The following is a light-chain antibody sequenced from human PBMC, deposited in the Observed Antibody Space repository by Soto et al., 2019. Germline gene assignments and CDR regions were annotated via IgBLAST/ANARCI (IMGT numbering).Light chain of an antibody. Sequence: QCVLTKPAYVSGSAGQSLAISCTGVRTDVDGYDYVSWYQQHPGQAPQLIIYGVYNRPSGVSHRFSGSKSGDTASLTISGLQAEDEADYYCTSYTSSTPFYVFGTGTKVTVL. CDR2: GVY. CDR3: TSYTSSTPFYV. V-gene: IGLV2-14*03. J-gene: IGLJ1*01. CDR1: RTDVDGYDY.